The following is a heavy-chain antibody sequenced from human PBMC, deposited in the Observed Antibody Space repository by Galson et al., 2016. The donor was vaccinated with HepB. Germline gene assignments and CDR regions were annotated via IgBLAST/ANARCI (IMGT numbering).Heavy chain of an antibody. Sequence: SLRLSCAASGFTFSKYWMSWVRQAPGKGLEWVANIDQDGSEKYYVDSVEGRVTISRDNAKNALYLQMNSLGAEDTAVYYCARDNSRRENSGYHAFDIWGQGTMGTVSS. J-gene: IGHJ3*02. CDR2: IDQDGSEK. CDR1: GFTFSKYW. D-gene: IGHD3-22*01. CDR3: ARDNSRRENSGYHAFDI. V-gene: IGHV3-7*05.